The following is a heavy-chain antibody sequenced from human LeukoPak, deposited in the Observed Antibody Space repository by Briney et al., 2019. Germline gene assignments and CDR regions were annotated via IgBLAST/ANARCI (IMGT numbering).Heavy chain of an antibody. V-gene: IGHV3-30*18. J-gene: IGHJ3*02. CDR3: AKDLVYLGYCSSTSCYAYAFDI. CDR1: GFTFSSYG. CDR2: ISYDGSNK. Sequence: GGSLRLCCAASGFTFSSYGMHWVRQAPGKGLEWVAIISYDGSNKYYADSVKGRFTISRDNSKNTLYLQMNSLSAEDTAVYYCAKDLVYLGYCSSTSCYAYAFDIWGQGTMVTVSS. D-gene: IGHD2-2*01.